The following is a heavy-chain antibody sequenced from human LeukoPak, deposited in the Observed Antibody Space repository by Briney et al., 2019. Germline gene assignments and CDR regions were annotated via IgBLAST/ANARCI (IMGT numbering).Heavy chain of an antibody. CDR1: GGSIRKYY. Sequence: PSETLSLTCSVSGGSIRKYYLGWIRQSPGKGLGWIGNVDKRGSTHYNPSFKSRVIVSSDTSRNGFSLKLNSVTAADTAIYYCARGGSSCYGCHDWFDPWGQGTRVTVSS. V-gene: IGHV4-59*08. CDR3: ARGGSSCYGCHDWFDP. D-gene: IGHD2-2*01. CDR2: VDKRGST. J-gene: IGHJ5*02.